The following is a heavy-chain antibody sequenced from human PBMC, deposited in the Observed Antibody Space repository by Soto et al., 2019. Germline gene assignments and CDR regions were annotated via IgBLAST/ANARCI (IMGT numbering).Heavy chain of an antibody. CDR2: MNPNTGNT. CDR3: ARGDGYIFDW. Sequence: EASVKVSCKASGYTFSSYDINWVRQATGQGLEWMGWMNPNTGNTGYAQKFQGRVTMTRNISIGTAYMELSNLRSDDTAVYSCARGDGYIFDWWGQGTLVTVSS. V-gene: IGHV1-8*01. CDR1: GYTFSSYD. J-gene: IGHJ4*02. D-gene: IGHD5-18*01.